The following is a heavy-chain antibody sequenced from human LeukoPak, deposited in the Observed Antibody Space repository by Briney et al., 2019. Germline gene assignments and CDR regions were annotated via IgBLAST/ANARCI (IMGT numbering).Heavy chain of an antibody. CDR2: ISSSSGYI. V-gene: IGHV3-21*04. CDR3: AKSRGESRGASNY. D-gene: IGHD1-26*01. CDR1: GFTFSSYS. Sequence: GGSLRLSCAASGFTFSSYSMNWVRQAPGKGLEWVSSISSSSGYIYYANSVKGRFTISRDNAENSLYLQMNSLRAEDTAVYYCAKSRGESRGASNYWGQGTLVTVSS. J-gene: IGHJ4*02.